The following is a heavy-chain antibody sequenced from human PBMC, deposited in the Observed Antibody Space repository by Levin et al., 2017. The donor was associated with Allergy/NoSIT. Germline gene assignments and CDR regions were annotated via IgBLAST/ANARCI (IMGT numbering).Heavy chain of an antibody. CDR1: GYSFTSYT. Sequence: GESLKISCKASGYSFTSYTIHWVRQAPGQRLEWMGWINAGNGDTSLSQKFPGRIAITRDASTNTISLELRSLRSEDTAVYFCARDFCSGTSCSLFGYWGQGTLVTVST. J-gene: IGHJ4*02. CDR2: INAGNGDT. V-gene: IGHV1-3*01. D-gene: IGHD2-15*01. CDR3: ARDFCSGTSCSLFGY.